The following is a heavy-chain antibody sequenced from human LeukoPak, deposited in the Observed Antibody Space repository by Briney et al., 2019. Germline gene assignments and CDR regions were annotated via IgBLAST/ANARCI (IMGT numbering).Heavy chain of an antibody. Sequence: SETLSLTCTVSGGSISSSSYYWDWIRQPPGKGLEWIGSIYYSGSTYYNPSLKSRVTIFVDTSKNQFSLKLSSVTAADTAVYYCARHWLGDCSSTSCPNFDYWGQGTLVTVSS. V-gene: IGHV4-39*01. CDR2: IYYSGST. CDR3: ARHWLGDCSSTSCPNFDY. D-gene: IGHD2-2*01. J-gene: IGHJ4*02. CDR1: GGSISSSSYY.